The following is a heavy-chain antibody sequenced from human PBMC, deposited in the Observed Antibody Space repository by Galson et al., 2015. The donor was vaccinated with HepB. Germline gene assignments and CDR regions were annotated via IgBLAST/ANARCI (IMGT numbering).Heavy chain of an antibody. D-gene: IGHD1-1*01. CDR1: GGSINIGRYY. Sequence: TLSLTCTVSGGSINIGRYYWSWIRQPAGKGLEWIGRIHGSGSPYYNPSLKSRVTMSVDTSKNQFSLKLSSVTAADTAVYYCARVHNPPSTVDLIDYWGQGTLVTVSS. CDR2: IHGSGSP. J-gene: IGHJ4*02. CDR3: ARVHNPPSTVDLIDY. V-gene: IGHV4-61*02.